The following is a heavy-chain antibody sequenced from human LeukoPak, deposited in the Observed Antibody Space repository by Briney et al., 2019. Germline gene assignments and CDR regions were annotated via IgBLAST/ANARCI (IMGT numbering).Heavy chain of an antibody. CDR2: LIWDGITT. CDR1: GFSLHHYT. CDR3: AVSDGDEQPAL. Sequence: GGSLRLSCAASGFSLHHYTMHWVRHALWRGLERVTLLIWDGITTNYADSVKGRFTISRDNTKNSLYLHKNGPRNEDTALYYSAVSDGDEQPALWGQGTLVTAYS. J-gene: IGHJ4*02. D-gene: IGHD3-10*01. V-gene: IGHV3-43*01.